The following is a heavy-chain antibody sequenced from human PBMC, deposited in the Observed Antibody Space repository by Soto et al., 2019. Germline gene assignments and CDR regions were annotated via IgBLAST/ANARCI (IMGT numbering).Heavy chain of an antibody. CDR3: ARGITDAFDI. CDR1: GGSISSYY. J-gene: IGHJ3*02. CDR2: IYYSGST. V-gene: IGHV4-59*01. D-gene: IGHD1-20*01. Sequence: QVQLQESGPGLVKPSETLSLTCTVSGGSISSYYWSWIRQPPGKGLEWIGYIYYSGSTNYNPALTSRVTISVATSKNQFSLKLSSVTAADTAVYYCARGITDAFDIRGQGTMVTVSS.